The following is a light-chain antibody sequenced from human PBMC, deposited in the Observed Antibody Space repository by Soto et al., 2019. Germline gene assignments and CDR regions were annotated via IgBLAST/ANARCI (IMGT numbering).Light chain of an antibody. CDR1: QAISSW. CDR2: KAS. CDR3: QHYNSYSEA. Sequence: DIPVTQSPSTLSGSLGDSVTITCRASQAISSWLAWYQQKPGKAPKLLIYKASTLKSGVPSRFSGSGSGTEFTLTISSLQPDDFATYYCQHYNSYSEAFGQGTRWIS. J-gene: IGKJ1*01. V-gene: IGKV1-5*03.